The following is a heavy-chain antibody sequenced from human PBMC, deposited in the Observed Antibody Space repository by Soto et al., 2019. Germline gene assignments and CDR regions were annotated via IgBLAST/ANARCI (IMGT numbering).Heavy chain of an antibody. CDR3: ARVYVAAAVDTGQQWYFDL. CDR2: IIPNFGTA. J-gene: IGHJ2*01. V-gene: IGHV1-69*01. CDR1: GGTFSSYA. Sequence: QVQLVQSGAEVKKPGSSVKVSCKASGGTFSSYAISWVRQAPGQGLEWMGGIIPNFGTANYAQKFQGRVTITADESTSTAYMELSSLRAEDTAVYYCARVYVAAAVDTGQQWYFDLWGRGTLVTVSS. D-gene: IGHD6-13*01.